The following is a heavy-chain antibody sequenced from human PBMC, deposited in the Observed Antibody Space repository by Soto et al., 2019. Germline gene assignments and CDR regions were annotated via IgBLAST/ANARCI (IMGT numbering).Heavy chain of an antibody. CDR2: ISGSGGST. Sequence: HPGGSLRLSCAASGFTFSGYAMSWVRQAPGKGLEWVSAISGSGGSTYYADSVKGRFTISRDNSKNTLYLQMNSLRAEDTAVYYCAKDLLAVAATYYYYGMDVWGQGTTVTVSS. D-gene: IGHD6-19*01. CDR1: GFTFSGYA. CDR3: AKDLLAVAATYYYYGMDV. J-gene: IGHJ6*02. V-gene: IGHV3-23*01.